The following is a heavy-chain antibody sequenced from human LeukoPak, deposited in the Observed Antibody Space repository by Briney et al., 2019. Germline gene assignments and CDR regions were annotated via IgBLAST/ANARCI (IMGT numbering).Heavy chain of an antibody. CDR2: IYYSGST. D-gene: IGHD6-13*01. CDR1: GGSISSGDYY. CDR3: ARDPIAAAGQLDY. J-gene: IGHJ4*02. V-gene: IGHV4-30-4*08. Sequence: PSETLSLTCTVSGGSISSGDYYWSWIRQPPGKGLEWIGYIYYSGSTYYNPSLKSRVTISVDTSKNQFSLKLSSVTAADTAVYYCARDPIAAAGQLDYWGQGTLVTVSS.